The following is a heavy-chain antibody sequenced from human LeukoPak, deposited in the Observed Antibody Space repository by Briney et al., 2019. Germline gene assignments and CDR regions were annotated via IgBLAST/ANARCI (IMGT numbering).Heavy chain of an antibody. V-gene: IGHV4-34*01. CDR2: INHSGST. CDR1: GGSFSGYY. CDR3: ARGLSSSYAYYYYYMDV. Sequence: PSETLSLTCAVYGGSFSGYYWSWIRQPPGKGLEWIGEINHSGSTNYNPSLKSRVTISVDTSKNQFSLKLSSVTAADTAVYYCARGLSSSYAYYYYYMDVWGKGTTVTVSS. D-gene: IGHD6-13*01. J-gene: IGHJ6*03.